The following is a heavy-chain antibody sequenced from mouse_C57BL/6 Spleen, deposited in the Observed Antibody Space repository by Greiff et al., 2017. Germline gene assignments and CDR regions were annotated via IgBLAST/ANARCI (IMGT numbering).Heavy chain of an antibody. CDR3: ARWGMYYAMDY. CDR1: GYTFTDYY. CDR2: INPNNGAT. J-gene: IGHJ4*01. V-gene: IGHV1-26*01. Sequence: VQLQQSGPELVKPGASVKISCTASGYTFTDYYMNWVKQSPGKNLEWIGDINPNNGATSYTQKFKGKATLTVDKSSSTAYMELRSLTSEDTAVYYCARWGMYYAMDYWGQGTSVTVSS.